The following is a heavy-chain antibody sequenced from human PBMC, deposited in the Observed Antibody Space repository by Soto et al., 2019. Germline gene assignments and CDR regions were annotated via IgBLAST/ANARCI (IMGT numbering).Heavy chain of an antibody. D-gene: IGHD6-25*01. J-gene: IGHJ6*02. CDR2: ISASGGST. Sequence: GGSLRLSCAASGFTFSKYAMSWVRQAPGKGLGWVSAISASGGSTYYADSVRGRFTISRDNSKNTLYLQMNSLRAEDTAVYYCAKEMYSSGAYYFYFGMDVWGQATTVTVSS. CDR3: AKEMYSSGAYYFYFGMDV. V-gene: IGHV3-23*01. CDR1: GFTFSKYA.